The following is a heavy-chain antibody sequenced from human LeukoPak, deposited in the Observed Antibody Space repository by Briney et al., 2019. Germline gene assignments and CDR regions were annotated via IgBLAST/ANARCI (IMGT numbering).Heavy chain of an antibody. CDR1: GFTFNNYA. CDR3: ARGVAPSRY. CDR2: ISSNGGTT. D-gene: IGHD3-3*01. Sequence: PGGSLRLSCTASGFTFNNYAMHWVRQAPGQGLEYVSTISSNGGTTYYANSVKGRFTISRDNSKNTLYLQMGSLRVEDLAVYYCARGVAPSRYWGQGTLVTVSS. J-gene: IGHJ4*02. V-gene: IGHV3-64*01.